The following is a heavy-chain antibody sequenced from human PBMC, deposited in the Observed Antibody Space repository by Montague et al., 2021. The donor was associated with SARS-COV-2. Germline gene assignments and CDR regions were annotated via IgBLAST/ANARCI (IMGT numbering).Heavy chain of an antibody. D-gene: IGHD3-22*01. CDR2: IYDSETI. Sequence: SETLSLTCAVSGGSISSSHWFTWVLQPPGKGLEWIGDIYDSETINYNPSLKRRVTISVDKTKNQFSLKLSSVTAADTAVYYCARGPDSSGYYNDFDYWGQGTLVTVSS. J-gene: IGHJ4*02. V-gene: IGHV4-4*02. CDR3: ARGPDSSGYYNDFDY. CDR1: GGSISSSHW.